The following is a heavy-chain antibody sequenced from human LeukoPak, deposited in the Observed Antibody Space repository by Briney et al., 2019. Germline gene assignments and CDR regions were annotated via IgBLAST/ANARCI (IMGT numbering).Heavy chain of an antibody. CDR2: ISSSGSTI. CDR3: AKSNGPQYSSSWYPWFDP. V-gene: IGHV3-11*01. Sequence: KPGGSLRLSCAASGFTFSDYYMSWIRQAPGKGLEWVSYISSSGSTIYYADSVKGRFTISRDNAKNSLYLQMNSLRAEDTALYYCAKSNGPQYSSSWYPWFDPWGQGTLVTVSS. D-gene: IGHD6-13*01. J-gene: IGHJ5*02. CDR1: GFTFSDYY.